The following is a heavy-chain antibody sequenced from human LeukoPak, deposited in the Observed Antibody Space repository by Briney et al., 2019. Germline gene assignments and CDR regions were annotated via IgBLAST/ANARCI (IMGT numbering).Heavy chain of an antibody. J-gene: IGHJ4*02. CDR2: IWYDGSNE. CDR3: ANIFDY. Sequence: PGRSLSLSCAASGFTFSNYGMHWVRQAPGKGLEWVAVIWYDGSNEYYADSVRGRFTISRDNSKNTLYLQMNSLRAEDTAVYYCANIFDYWGQGTLVTVSS. V-gene: IGHV3-33*06. CDR1: GFTFSNYG.